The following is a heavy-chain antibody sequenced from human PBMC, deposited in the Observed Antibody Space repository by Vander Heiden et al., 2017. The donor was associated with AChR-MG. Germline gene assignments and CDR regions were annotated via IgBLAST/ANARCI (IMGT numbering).Heavy chain of an antibody. Sequence: EVQLVESGGGLVQPGRSVILSCEGSGFTFDDSAMPWDRQGQGKGLEWVSGISWNSGSIADADSVKERFTISRDNAKNSLYLQKHSLRGDDTALCYCGKELAAGRGIHYRCQGRLV. D-gene: IGHD6-19*01. CDR1: GFTFDDSA. V-gene: IGHV3-9*01. J-gene: IGHJ4*02. CDR2: ISWNSGSI. CDR3: GKELAAGRGIHY.